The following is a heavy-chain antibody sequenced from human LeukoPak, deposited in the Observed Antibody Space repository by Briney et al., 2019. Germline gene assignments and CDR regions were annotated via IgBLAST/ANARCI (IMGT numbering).Heavy chain of an antibody. V-gene: IGHV4-61*02. CDR1: GGSISSGSYY. Sequence: SETLSLTCTVSGGSISSGSYYWSWIRQPAGKGLEWIGRIYTSGSTNYNPSLKSRVTISVDTSENQFSLKLNSVTAADTAVYYCARQGYYGSGSYSNFDYWGQGTLVTVSS. CDR2: IYTSGST. D-gene: IGHD3-10*01. J-gene: IGHJ4*02. CDR3: ARQGYYGSGSYSNFDY.